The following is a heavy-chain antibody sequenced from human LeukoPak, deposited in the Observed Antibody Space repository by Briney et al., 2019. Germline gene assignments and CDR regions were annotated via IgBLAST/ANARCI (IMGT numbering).Heavy chain of an antibody. D-gene: IGHD6-19*01. Sequence: SVKVSCKASGGTFSSYAISWVRQAPGQGLEWMGRTIPILGIANYAQKFQGRVTITADKSTSTAYMELSSLRSEDTAVYYCARVGEWLNAFDIWGQGTMVTVSS. CDR3: ARVGEWLNAFDI. V-gene: IGHV1-69*04. J-gene: IGHJ3*02. CDR1: GGTFSSYA. CDR2: TIPILGIA.